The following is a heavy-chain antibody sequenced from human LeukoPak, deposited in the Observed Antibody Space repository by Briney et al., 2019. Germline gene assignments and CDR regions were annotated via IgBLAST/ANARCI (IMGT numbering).Heavy chain of an antibody. J-gene: IGHJ3*02. D-gene: IGHD3-22*01. V-gene: IGHV3-30*04. CDR3: ARGLNYYDSSGYHRGVAFDI. Sequence: PGGSLRLSCAASGFSFSNYAMNWVRQAPGKGLEWVAVISYDGSNKYYADSVKGRFTISRDNSKNTLYLQMNSLRAEDTAVYYCARGLNYYDSSGYHRGVAFDIWGQGTMVTVSS. CDR1: GFSFSNYA. CDR2: ISYDGSNK.